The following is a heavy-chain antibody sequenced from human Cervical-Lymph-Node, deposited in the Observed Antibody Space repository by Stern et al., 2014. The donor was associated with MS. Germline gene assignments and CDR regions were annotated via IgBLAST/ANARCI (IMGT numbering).Heavy chain of an antibody. CDR1: GGSVSSTNW. CDR3: ARERQQYCNSEGCSYWYFDL. J-gene: IGHJ2*01. V-gene: IGHV4-4*02. Sequence: QLQLQESGPGLVKPSGTLSLTCAVSGGSVSSTNWWSWVRQSPGKGLEWIGNIYPSGTSTCLPSLRSRVSVSLDTPKTPLSVHLTSVTAADTAVYYCARERQQYCNSEGCSYWYFDLWGRGTLVTVSS. D-gene: IGHD2/OR15-2a*01. CDR2: IYPSGTS.